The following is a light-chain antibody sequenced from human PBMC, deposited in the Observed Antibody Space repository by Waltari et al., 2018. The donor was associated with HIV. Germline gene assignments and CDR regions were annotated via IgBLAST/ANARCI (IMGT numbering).Light chain of an antibody. CDR1: SSNIGSNY. J-gene: IGLJ2*01. CDR2: RND. V-gene: IGLV1-47*01. CDR3: ATWDYSLSGVL. Sequence: SVLTQPPSASGTPGQRVTISCSGSSSNIGSNYVFWYQQVPGPAPKLLLYRNDQRPSGVPDRFSGSTSGTSASLAISGRRPEDEADYYCATWDYSLSGVLFGGGTKLTVL.